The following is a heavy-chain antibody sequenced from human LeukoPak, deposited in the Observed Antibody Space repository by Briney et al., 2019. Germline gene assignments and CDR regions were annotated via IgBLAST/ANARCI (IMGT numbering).Heavy chain of an antibody. J-gene: IGHJ5*01. D-gene: IGHD2-2*01. CDR3: ARERRKDIVVVPAATQYNWFDS. CDR1: GYTFTGYY. Sequence: GASVTVSCKASGYTFTGYYMHWVRQAPGQGLEWMGWINPNSCGTNYAQKFQGRVTMTRDTSISTAYMELSRLRSDDTAVYYCARERRKDIVVVPAATQYNWFDSWGQGTLVTVSP. CDR2: INPNSCGT. V-gene: IGHV1-2*02.